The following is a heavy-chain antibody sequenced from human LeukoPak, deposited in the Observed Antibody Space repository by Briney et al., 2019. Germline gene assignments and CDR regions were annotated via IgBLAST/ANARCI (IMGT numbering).Heavy chain of an antibody. V-gene: IGHV4-59*08. J-gene: IGHJ3*02. D-gene: IGHD3-10*01. CDR2: IYYSGST. Sequence: PSETLSLTCTVSGGSISSYYWSWIRQPPGKGLEWTGYIYYSGSTNYNPSLKSRVTISVDTSKNQFSLKLSSVTAADTAVYYCASQPNYYGSGSYGLAFDIWGQGTMVTVSS. CDR1: GGSISSYY. CDR3: ASQPNYYGSGSYGLAFDI.